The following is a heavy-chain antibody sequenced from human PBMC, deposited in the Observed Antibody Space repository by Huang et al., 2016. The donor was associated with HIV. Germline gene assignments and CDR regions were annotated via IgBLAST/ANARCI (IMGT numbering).Heavy chain of an antibody. CDR1: GFTFSSYG. D-gene: IGHD3-3*01. CDR2: ISYDEENK. Sequence: QILLIESGGGVVQPGRSLRLSCAASGFTFSSYGLRWVRQAPGKGLEWVAVISYDEENKYSTGSVRGRFTNSPDHSKNPLYLHMNSLRLEDTSFYYCARGPIRFLAWLLNFDYWGQGALVTVSS. V-gene: IGHV3-30*03. CDR3: ARGPIRFLAWLLNFDY. J-gene: IGHJ4*02.